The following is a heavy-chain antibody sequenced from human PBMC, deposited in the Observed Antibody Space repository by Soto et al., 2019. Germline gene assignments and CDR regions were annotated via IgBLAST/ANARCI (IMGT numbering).Heavy chain of an antibody. J-gene: IGHJ4*02. CDR1: GGSVRSSTYY. Sequence: PSETLSLTCTVSGGSVRSSTYYWGWIRQSPGKGLEWIGSIYYSGSTHNNPSLKSRVTMSVDTYTNQFSLKLMSVTAADTAIYYCTRHEGGAAADRPLDYWGRGTLVTVSS. V-gene: IGHV4-39*01. CDR3: TRHEGGAAADRPLDY. D-gene: IGHD6-13*01. CDR2: IYYSGST.